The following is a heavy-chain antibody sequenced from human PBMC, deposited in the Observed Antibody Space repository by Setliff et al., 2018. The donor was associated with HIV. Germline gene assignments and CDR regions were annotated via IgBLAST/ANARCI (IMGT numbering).Heavy chain of an antibody. J-gene: IGHJ3*02. D-gene: IGHD6-19*01. CDR2: IIPIFGTA. CDR1: GGTFSSYA. Sequence: SVKVSCKASGGTFSSYAISWVRQAPGQGLEWMGGIIPIFGTANYAQKFQGRVTITTDESTSTAYMGLSSLRSEDTAVYYCARSYSSGWYGPPGAFDIWGQGTMVTVSS. CDR3: ARSYSSGWYGPPGAFDI. V-gene: IGHV1-69*05.